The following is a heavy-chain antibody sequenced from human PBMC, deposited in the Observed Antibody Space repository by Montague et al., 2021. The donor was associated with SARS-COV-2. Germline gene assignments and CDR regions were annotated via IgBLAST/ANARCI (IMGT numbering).Heavy chain of an antibody. J-gene: IGHJ3*01. CDR1: GGPINSSTYY. Sequence: SETLSLTCIVSGGPINSSTYYWAWIRQPPGKGLEWIATIYYRGASWSDPSLRSRVTISADTSRNQFNLKLTSVTAADMGLYYCARRVTRGAFDVWGQGTMVTVSS. D-gene: IGHD1-1*01. V-gene: IGHV4-39*01. CDR2: IYYRGAS. CDR3: ARRVTRGAFDV.